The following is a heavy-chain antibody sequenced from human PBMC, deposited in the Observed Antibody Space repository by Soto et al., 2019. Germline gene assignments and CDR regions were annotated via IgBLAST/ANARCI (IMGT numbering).Heavy chain of an antibody. V-gene: IGHV3-23*01. D-gene: IGHD1-26*01. CDR3: ARDVESGSSQYYYYYYGMDV. J-gene: IGHJ6*02. Sequence: PGGSLRLSCAASGFTFSSYAMSWVRQAPGKGLEWVSAISGSGGSTYYADSLKGRFTISRDNSKNTLYLQMNSLRADDTAVYYCARDVESGSSQYYYYYYGMDVWGQGTTVTVSS. CDR2: ISGSGGST. CDR1: GFTFSSYA.